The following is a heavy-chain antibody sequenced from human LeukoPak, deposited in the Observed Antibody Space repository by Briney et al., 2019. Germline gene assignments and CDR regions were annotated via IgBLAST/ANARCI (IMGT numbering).Heavy chain of an antibody. CDR1: GFTFSSYG. J-gene: IGHJ6*04. V-gene: IGHV3-30*18. Sequence: GGSLRLSCAASGFTFSSYGMHWVRQAPGKGLEWVAATSYDGSDKYYADSVKGRFTISRDNSKNTLFLQVNSLRDEDTAVYYCAKGRDDMDVWGKGTTVTVSS. CDR3: AKGRDDMDV. CDR2: TSYDGSDK.